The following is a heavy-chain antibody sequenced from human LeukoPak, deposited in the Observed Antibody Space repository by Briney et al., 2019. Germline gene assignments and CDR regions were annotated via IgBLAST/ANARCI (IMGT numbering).Heavy chain of an antibody. CDR3: ARGAAAAGTALGDH. D-gene: IGHD6-13*01. CDR1: GGSFSGYY. CDR2: INHSGST. V-gene: IGHV4-34*01. J-gene: IGHJ4*02. Sequence: SETLSLTCAVYGGSFSGYYWSWIRQPPGKGLEWIGEINHSGSTNYNPSLKSRVTISVDTSKNQFSLKLSSVTAADTAVYHCARGAAAAGTALGDHWGQGTLVTVSS.